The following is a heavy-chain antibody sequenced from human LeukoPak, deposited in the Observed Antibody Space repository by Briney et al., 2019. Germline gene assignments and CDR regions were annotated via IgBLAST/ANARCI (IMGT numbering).Heavy chain of an antibody. CDR3: ATSTRASPLFDY. CDR1: GYTLTELS. V-gene: IGHV1-24*01. Sequence: ASVKVSCKVSGYTLTELSMHWVRQAPGKGLEWMGGFDPEDGETIYAQKFQGRVTMTEDTSTDTAYMELSSLRSEDTAVYYCATSTRASPLFDYWGQGTLVTVSS. J-gene: IGHJ4*02. CDR2: FDPEDGET. D-gene: IGHD2-15*01.